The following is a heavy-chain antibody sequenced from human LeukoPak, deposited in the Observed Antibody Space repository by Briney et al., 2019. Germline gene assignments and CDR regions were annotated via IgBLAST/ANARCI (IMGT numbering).Heavy chain of an antibody. Sequence: PGGSLRLSCAASGVTFSSYWMHWVRQAPGKGLEWVAVISYDGSNKYYADSVKGRFTISRDNSKNTLYLQMNSLRAEDTAVYYCAKSSASGYFDWLYHDAFDIWGQGTMVTVSS. D-gene: IGHD3-9*01. CDR2: ISYDGSNK. J-gene: IGHJ3*02. CDR3: AKSSASGYFDWLYHDAFDI. CDR1: GVTFSSYW. V-gene: IGHV3-30*18.